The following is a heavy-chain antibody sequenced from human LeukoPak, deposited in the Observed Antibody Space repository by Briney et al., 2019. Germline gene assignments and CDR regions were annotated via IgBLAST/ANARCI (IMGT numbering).Heavy chain of an antibody. CDR1: GYTFTSYY. CDR3: ATEYSSSSGLDY. D-gene: IGHD6-6*01. V-gene: IGHV1-24*01. J-gene: IGHJ4*02. CDR2: FDPEDGET. Sequence: ASVKVSCKASGYTFTSYYMHWVRQAPGKGLEWMGGFDPEDGETIYAQKFQGRVTMTEDTSTDTAYMELSSLRSEDTAVYYCATEYSSSSGLDYWGQGTLVTVSS.